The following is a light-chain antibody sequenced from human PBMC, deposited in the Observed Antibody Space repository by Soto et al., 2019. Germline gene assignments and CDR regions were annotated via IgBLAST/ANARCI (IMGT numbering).Light chain of an antibody. CDR2: FAS. CDR3: LHTYSFPRT. J-gene: IGKJ1*01. V-gene: IGKV1-12*01. CDR1: QGIGDR. Sequence: DIQMTQSPSSVSASVGDRVTLTCRASQGIGDRLAWYQQKPGKVPQLLIYFASTLGSGVPSRFSGSGSGRDFILTINTLQTDDFATYYCLHTYSFPRTFGQGTKVDIK.